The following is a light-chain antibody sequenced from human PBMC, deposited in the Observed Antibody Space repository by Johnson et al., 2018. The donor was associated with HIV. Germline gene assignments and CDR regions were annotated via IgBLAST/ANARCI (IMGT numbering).Light chain of an antibody. V-gene: IGLV1-51*02. CDR2: ENT. CDR1: SSNIGNNY. CDR3: GTWDNSLSTGGV. Sequence: QSMLTQPPSVSAAPGQKVTISCSGSSSNIGNNYVSWYRQLPGTAPKLLIYENTQRPSGIPDRFSGSKSGASATLGITGLQTGDEADYYCGTWDNSLSTGGVFGTGSKVTVL. J-gene: IGLJ1*01.